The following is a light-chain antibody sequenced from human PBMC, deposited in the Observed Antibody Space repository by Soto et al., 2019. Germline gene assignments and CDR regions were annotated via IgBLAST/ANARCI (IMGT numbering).Light chain of an antibody. CDR2: GAS. CDR3: QQSYSNPLT. CDR1: QSVSSSY. Sequence: EVVLTQSPGTLSSSPGDRATLSCRASQSVSSSYLAWYQQKPGQAPRLLIYGASSRETGIPDRFSGSGSGTDFTLTISSLQPEDFATYYCQQSYSNPLTFGGGTKVDIK. J-gene: IGKJ4*01. V-gene: IGKV3-20*01.